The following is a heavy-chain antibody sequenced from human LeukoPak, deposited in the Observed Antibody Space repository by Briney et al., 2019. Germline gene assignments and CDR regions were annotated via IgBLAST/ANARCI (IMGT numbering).Heavy chain of an antibody. J-gene: IGHJ4*02. Sequence: PWGSLRLSCAASGFTFSSYAMSWVRQAPGKGLEWVSAISGSGGSTYYADSVKGRFTISRDNSKNTLHLQMNSLRAEDTAVYYCAKTYAHSTVAGIDYWGQGTLVTVSS. D-gene: IGHD6-19*01. CDR2: ISGSGGST. CDR1: GFTFSSYA. V-gene: IGHV3-23*01. CDR3: AKTYAHSTVAGIDY.